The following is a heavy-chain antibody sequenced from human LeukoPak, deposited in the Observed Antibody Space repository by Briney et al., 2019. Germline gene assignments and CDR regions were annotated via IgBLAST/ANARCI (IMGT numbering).Heavy chain of an antibody. D-gene: IGHD1-26*01. CDR3: ARDVVQRGGNYLLNYFDY. V-gene: IGHV1-69*04. J-gene: IGHJ4*02. CDR1: GGTFSSYG. Sequence: SVKVSCKASGGTFSSYGISWVRQAPGQGLEWMGRIIPILGLPNYAQEFQGRVTITADKSTSTAYMELSSLRSEDTAVYYCARDVVQRGGNYLLNYFDYWGLGTLVTVSS. CDR2: IIPILGLP.